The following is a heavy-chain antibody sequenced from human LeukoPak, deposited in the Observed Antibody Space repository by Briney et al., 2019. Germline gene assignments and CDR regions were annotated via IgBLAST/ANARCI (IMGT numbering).Heavy chain of an antibody. CDR2: IYYSGST. V-gene: IGHV4-31*03. CDR1: GGSISSGGYY. CDR3: ARERLSGMYGRDWYFDL. D-gene: IGHD6-25*01. J-gene: IGHJ2*01. Sequence: SETLSLTCTVSGGSISSGGYYWSWIRQHPGKGLEWIGYIYYSGSTYYNPSLKSRVTISVDTSKNQFSLKLSSMTAADTAVYYCARERLSGMYGRDWYFDLWGRGTLVTVSS.